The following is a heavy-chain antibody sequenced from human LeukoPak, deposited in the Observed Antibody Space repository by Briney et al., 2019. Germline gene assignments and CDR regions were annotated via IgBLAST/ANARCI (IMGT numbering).Heavy chain of an antibody. V-gene: IGHV1-69*13. CDR1: GYTFTSYG. Sequence: SVKVSCKASGYTFTSYGINWVRQAPGQGLEWMGGLSPVLATYAQKFQGRVTITADESTDTVYMELGSLTSEDTATYFCARDREISARPGGWFGPWGQGTLVTVSS. CDR3: ARDREISARPGGWFGP. D-gene: IGHD6-6*01. J-gene: IGHJ5*02. CDR2: LSPVLA.